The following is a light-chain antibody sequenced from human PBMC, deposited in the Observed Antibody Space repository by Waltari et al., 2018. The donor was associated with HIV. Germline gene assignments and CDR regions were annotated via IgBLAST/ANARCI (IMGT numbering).Light chain of an antibody. Sequence: QFALTPPASVSGSPGQSITISCSGTSSDIGYYNYVSWYQQHPGKAPKLMIYEVSNRPSGISNRFSGSKSGNTASLTISALQAEDEADYFCSSVANSVTLSVLFGGGTKLTVL. CDR2: EVS. V-gene: IGLV2-14*01. CDR3: SSVANSVTLSVL. J-gene: IGLJ3*02. CDR1: SSDIGYYNY.